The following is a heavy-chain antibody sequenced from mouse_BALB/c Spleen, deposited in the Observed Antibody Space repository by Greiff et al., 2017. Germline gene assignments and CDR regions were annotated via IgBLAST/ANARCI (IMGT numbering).Heavy chain of an antibody. CDR1: GYTFTDYN. Sequence: EVQLQQSGPELVKPGASVKIPCKASGYTFTDYNMDWVKQSHGKSLEWIGDINPNNGGTIYNQKFKGKATLTVDKSSSTAYMELRSLTSEDTAVYYCARGYYGYDGGTYYAMDYWGQGTSVTVSS. J-gene: IGHJ4*01. CDR3: ARGYYGYDGGTYYAMDY. CDR2: INPNNGGT. V-gene: IGHV1-18*01. D-gene: IGHD2-2*01.